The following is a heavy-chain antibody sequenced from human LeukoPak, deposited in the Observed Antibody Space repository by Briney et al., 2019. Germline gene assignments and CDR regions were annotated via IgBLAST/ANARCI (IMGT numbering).Heavy chain of an antibody. CDR3: ARQGGSYYAIDD. V-gene: IGHV4-34*01. CDR2: INHSVNT. CDR1: VGSLSDYS. Sequence: KPSETLSLTCGVSVGSLSDYSWRWIRQPPGKGLEFIGEINHSVNTNYNPSLKSRVTISVDTSTNQVSLRLSSVTAAATAVYYCARQGGSYYAIDDWGQGTLVTVSS. D-gene: IGHD1-26*01. J-gene: IGHJ4*02.